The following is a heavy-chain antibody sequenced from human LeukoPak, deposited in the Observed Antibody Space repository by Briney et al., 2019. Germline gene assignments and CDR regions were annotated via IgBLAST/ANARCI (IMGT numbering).Heavy chain of an antibody. D-gene: IGHD3-22*01. CDR3: ARYYDSSGYYY. V-gene: IGHV4-34*01. J-gene: IGHJ4*02. CDR1: GGSFSGYY. CDR2: INRSGST. Sequence: SETLSLTCAVYGGSFSGYYWSWIRQPPGKGLEWIGEINRSGSTNYNPSLKSRVTISVDTSKNQFSLKLSSVTAADTAVYYCARYYDSSGYYYWGQGTLVTVSS.